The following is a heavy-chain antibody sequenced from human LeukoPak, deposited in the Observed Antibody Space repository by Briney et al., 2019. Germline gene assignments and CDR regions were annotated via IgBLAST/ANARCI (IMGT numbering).Heavy chain of an antibody. CDR1: GYTFTGYY. CDR2: MNPNSGNT. CDR3: ARGTSGSSPYYYYYMDV. J-gene: IGHJ6*03. Sequence: GASVKVSCTASGYTFTGYYMHWVRQAPGQGPEWMGWMNPNSGNTGYAQKFQGRVTMTRNTSISTAYMELSSLRSEDTAVYYCARGTSGSSPYYYYYMDVWGKGTTVTISS. D-gene: IGHD1-26*01. V-gene: IGHV1-8*02.